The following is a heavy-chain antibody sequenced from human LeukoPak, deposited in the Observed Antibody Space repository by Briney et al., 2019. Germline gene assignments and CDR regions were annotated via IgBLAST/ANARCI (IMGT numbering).Heavy chain of an antibody. CDR2: IYYSGST. CDR1: GGSISSYY. CDR3: ARGGNSYGNFDY. D-gene: IGHD5-18*01. V-gene: IGHV4-59*01. J-gene: IGHJ4*02. Sequence: SETLSLTCTVSGGSISSYYWSWIRRPPGKGLEWIGYIYYSGSTNYNPSLKSRVTISVDTSKNQFSLNLSSVTAADTAIYYCARGGNSYGNFDYWGQGALVTVSS.